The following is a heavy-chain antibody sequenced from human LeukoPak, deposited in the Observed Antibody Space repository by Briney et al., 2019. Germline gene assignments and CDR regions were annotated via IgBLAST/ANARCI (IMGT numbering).Heavy chain of an antibody. D-gene: IGHD3-16*01. J-gene: IGHJ4*02. CDR2: ISGSGGST. Sequence: GGSLRLSCAASGXTFSSYAVSWVRQAPGKGLEWVSAISGSGGSTYYADSVKGRFTISRDNSKNTLYLQMNSLRAEDTAVYYCAKRAGYDYVWGRVYYFDYWGQGTLVTVSS. CDR3: AKRAGYDYVWGRVYYFDY. V-gene: IGHV3-23*01. CDR1: GXTFSSYA.